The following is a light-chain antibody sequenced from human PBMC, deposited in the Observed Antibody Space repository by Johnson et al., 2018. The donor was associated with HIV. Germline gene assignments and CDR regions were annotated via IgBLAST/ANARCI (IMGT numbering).Light chain of an antibody. CDR1: SSNIGNNN. V-gene: IGLV1-51*02. CDR3: GTWDSSLSAYV. J-gene: IGLJ1*01. Sequence: QSVLTQPPSVSAAPGQKVTISCSGSSSNIGNNNVSWYQQLPGTAPKLLIYENNKRPSGIPDRFSGSKSGTSATLGITGLQTGDEADYYCGTWDSSLSAYVFATGTKVTVL. CDR2: ENN.